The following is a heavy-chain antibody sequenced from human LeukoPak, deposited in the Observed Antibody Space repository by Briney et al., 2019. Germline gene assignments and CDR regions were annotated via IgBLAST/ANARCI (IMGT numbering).Heavy chain of an antibody. Sequence: KHGESLKISCAASGFTFSDYYMSWIRQAPGKGLEWVSYISSSGSTIYYADSVKGRFTISRDNAKNSLYLQMNSLRAEDTAVYYCARNYDFWSGYYYYYMDVWGKGTTVTVSS. CDR1: GFTFSDYY. J-gene: IGHJ6*03. CDR3: ARNYDFWSGYYYYYMDV. CDR2: ISSSGSTI. D-gene: IGHD3-3*01. V-gene: IGHV3-11*04.